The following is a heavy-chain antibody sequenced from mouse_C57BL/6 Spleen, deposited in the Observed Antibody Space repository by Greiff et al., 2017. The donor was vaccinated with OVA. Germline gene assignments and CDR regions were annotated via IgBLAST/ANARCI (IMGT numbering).Heavy chain of an antibody. D-gene: IGHD2-4*01. J-gene: IGHJ3*01. CDR2: IFPGSGST. CDR1: GYTFTDYY. CDR3: AREDDYDGVAY. Sequence: VQRVESGPELVKPGASVKISCKASGYTFTDYYINWVKQRPGQGLEWIGWIFPGSGSTYYNEKFKGKATLTVDKSSSTAYMLLSSLTSEDSAVYFGAREDDYDGVAYWGQGTLVTVSA. V-gene: IGHV1-75*01.